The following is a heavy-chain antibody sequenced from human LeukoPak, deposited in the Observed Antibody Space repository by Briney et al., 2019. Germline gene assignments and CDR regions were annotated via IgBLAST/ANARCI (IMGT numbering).Heavy chain of an antibody. CDR2: IYYSGST. D-gene: IGHD2-2*01. CDR3: ARHLDAPPDDAFDI. J-gene: IGHJ3*02. V-gene: IGHV4-59*08. CDR1: GGSISSYY. Sequence: SETLSLTCTVSGGSISSYYWSWIRQPPGKGLEWIGYIYYSGSTNCNPSLKSRVTISVDTSKNQFSLKLSSVTAADTAVYYCARHLDAPPDDAFDIWGQGTMVTVSS.